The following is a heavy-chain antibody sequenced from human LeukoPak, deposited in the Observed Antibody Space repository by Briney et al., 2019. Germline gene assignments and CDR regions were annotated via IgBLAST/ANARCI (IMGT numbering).Heavy chain of an antibody. CDR1: GFTFSSYE. Sequence: PGGSLRLSCAASGFTFSSYEMNWVRQAPGKGLEWVSYISSSSSTIYYADSVKGRLTISRDNAKNSLYLQMNSLRAEDTAVYYCAELGITMIGGVWGKGTTVTISS. D-gene: IGHD3-10*02. CDR2: ISSSSSTI. CDR3: AELGITMIGGV. V-gene: IGHV3-48*03. J-gene: IGHJ6*04.